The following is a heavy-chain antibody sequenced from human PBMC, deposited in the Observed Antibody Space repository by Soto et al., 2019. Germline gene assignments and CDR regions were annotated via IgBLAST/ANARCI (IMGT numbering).Heavy chain of an antibody. D-gene: IGHD1-1*01. V-gene: IGHV4-31*03. J-gene: IGHJ4*02. CDR3: AREEFNTGLD. CDR2: ISYSGSN. Sequence: SETLSLTCTVSGGSISGGRYYWTWIRQHPGKGLEWIGYISYSGSNYYHPSLKSRVAISIHTSNNPFSLNLNSVTGAATPVYYCAREEFNTGLDWGQGTLVTVSS. CDR1: GGSISGGRYY.